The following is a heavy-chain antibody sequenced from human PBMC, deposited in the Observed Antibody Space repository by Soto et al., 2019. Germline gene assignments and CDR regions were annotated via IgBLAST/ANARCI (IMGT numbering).Heavy chain of an antibody. D-gene: IGHD6-13*01. CDR3: ARHRTGIGAAGTVGNYYYGMDV. V-gene: IGHV4-31*03. CDR1: GGSISGDNYY. Sequence: PSETLSLTCTVSGGSISGDNYYWNWIRQHPGKGLEWIGYIYYSGSTYYNPSLKSRVTISVDTSKNQLSLKLSSVTAADTAVYYCARHRTGIGAAGTVGNYYYGMDVWGQGTTVTFSS. CDR2: IYYSGST. J-gene: IGHJ6*02.